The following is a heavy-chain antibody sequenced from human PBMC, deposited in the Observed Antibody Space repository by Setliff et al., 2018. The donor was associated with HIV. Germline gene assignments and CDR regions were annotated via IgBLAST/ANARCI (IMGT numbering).Heavy chain of an antibody. Sequence: ASVKVSCKPSGYSFTNHYMHWVRQAPGQGLEWMGVINPTGGSTRNTQKFQGRVAMTRDTSTSTVYMELSSLRSEDTAVYYCAKDLVYYDSSGDLDYWGQGTLVTVSS. J-gene: IGHJ4*02. CDR1: GYSFTNHY. CDR3: AKDLVYYDSSGDLDY. D-gene: IGHD3-22*01. V-gene: IGHV1-46*01. CDR2: INPTGGST.